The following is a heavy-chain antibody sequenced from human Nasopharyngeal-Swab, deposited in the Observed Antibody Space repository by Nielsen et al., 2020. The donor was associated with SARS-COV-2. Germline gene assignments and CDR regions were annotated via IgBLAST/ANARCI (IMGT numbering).Heavy chain of an antibody. Sequence: ASVKVSCKASGYTFTSYGISWVRQAPGQGLEWMGWISAYNGNTNYAQKLQGRVTMTTDTSTSTAYMELRSLRSDDTAVYYCARSEIDIVVVPAAGFDPWGQEPWSPSPQ. V-gene: IGHV1-18*01. CDR3: ARSEIDIVVVPAAGFDP. J-gene: IGHJ5*02. D-gene: IGHD2-2*01. CDR1: GYTFTSYG. CDR2: ISAYNGNT.